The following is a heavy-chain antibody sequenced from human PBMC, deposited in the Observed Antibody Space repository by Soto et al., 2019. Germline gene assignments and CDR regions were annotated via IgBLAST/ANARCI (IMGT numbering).Heavy chain of an antibody. D-gene: IGHD3-10*01. J-gene: IGHJ3*02. V-gene: IGHV3-48*01. CDR1: GFTFSAYT. Sequence: GGSLRLSCAASGFTFSAYTMNWVRQAPGKGLEWVSYISLSSRTIYYADSVKGRFTISRDDAKNSLYLQMNSLRAEDTAFYYCARDRAVRGVIITTRAFDIWGQGTMVTVSS. CDR3: ARDRAVRGVIITTRAFDI. CDR2: ISLSSRTI.